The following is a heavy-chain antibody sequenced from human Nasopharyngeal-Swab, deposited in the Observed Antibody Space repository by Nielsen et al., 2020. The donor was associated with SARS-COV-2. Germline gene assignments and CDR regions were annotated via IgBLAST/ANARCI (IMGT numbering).Heavy chain of an antibody. CDR3: ARDTSVDIVLLYYGMDV. J-gene: IGHJ6*02. V-gene: IGHV3-30*03. CDR1: GFTFNNFG. Sequence: GESLKISCAASGFTFNNFGMHWVRQAPGKGLEWVAVISSDGSSKYYADSVEGRFTISRDSSKNTLYLQMNSLRAEDTAVYYCARDTSVDIVLLYYGMDVWGQGTTVTVSS. CDR2: ISSDGSSK. D-gene: IGHD5-12*01.